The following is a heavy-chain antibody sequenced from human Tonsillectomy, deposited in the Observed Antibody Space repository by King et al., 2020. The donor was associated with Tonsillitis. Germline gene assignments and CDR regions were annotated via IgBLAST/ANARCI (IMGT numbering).Heavy chain of an antibody. CDR2: ISYDGSNK. Sequence: VQLVESGGGVVQPGRSLGLSCAASGFTFSSYGMHWVRQAPGKGLEWVAVISYDGSNKYSADSVKGRFTISRDNSKNTLYLQMNSLRAEDTAVYYCARGGRFTMIGASGFEYWGQGTLVTVSS. CDR3: ARGGRFTMIGASGFEY. CDR1: GFTFSSYG. J-gene: IGHJ4*02. D-gene: IGHD3-22*01. V-gene: IGHV3-33*05.